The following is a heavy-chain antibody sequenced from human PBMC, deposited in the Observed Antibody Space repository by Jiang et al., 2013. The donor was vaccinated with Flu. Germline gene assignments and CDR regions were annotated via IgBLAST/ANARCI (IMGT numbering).Heavy chain of an antibody. J-gene: IGHJ3*02. CDR3: ARDQRGGIDI. CDR2: IYFSGST. Sequence: GSGLVKPSQTLSLTCTVSGYSIGSGGYYWNWIRQQPGKGLEWLGYIYFSGSTSYNPSLRSRLTITVDTTKNHFSLKLNSVTAADTAVYYCARDQRGGIDIVGPRD. V-gene: IGHV4-31*03. CDR1: GYSIGSGGYY. D-gene: IGHD3-3*01.